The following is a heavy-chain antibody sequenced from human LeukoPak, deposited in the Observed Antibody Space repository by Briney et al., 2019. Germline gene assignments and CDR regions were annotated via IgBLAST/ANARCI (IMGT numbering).Heavy chain of an antibody. CDR1: GFTFDTYA. CDR3: AKAWGYSGSYPTDY. Sequence: GGSLRLSCAASGFTFDTYAMSWVRQAPGKGLERVSAISGSGGTTYYADSVKGRFTISRDNSKTTLYLQMNSLRAEDTAVYYCAKAWGYSGSYPTDYWGQGTLVTVSS. D-gene: IGHD1-26*01. J-gene: IGHJ4*02. CDR2: ISGSGGTT. V-gene: IGHV3-23*01.